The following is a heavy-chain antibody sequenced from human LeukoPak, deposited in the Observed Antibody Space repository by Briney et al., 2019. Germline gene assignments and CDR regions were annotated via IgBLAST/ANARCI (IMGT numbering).Heavy chain of an antibody. CDR2: ISAYNGNT. CDR1: GCTFTSYG. D-gene: IGHD3/OR15-3a*01. V-gene: IGHV1-18*01. CDR3: ARWYGLGYYMDV. J-gene: IGHJ6*03. Sequence: ASVKVSCKALGCTFTSYGISWVRQAPGQGLEWMGWISAYNGNTNYAQKLQGRVTMTTDTSTSTAYMELRSLRSDDTAVYYCARWYGLGYYMDVWGKGTTVTISS.